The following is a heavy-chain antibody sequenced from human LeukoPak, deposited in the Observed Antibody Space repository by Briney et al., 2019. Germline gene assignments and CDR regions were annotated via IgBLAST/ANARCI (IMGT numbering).Heavy chain of an antibody. CDR3: AREAAVAGTVDY. V-gene: IGHV4-59*01. Sequence: SETLSLTCTVSGGSISSYYWSWIRQPPGKGLEWIGYIYYSGSTNYNPSLKSRVTISVDTSKSQFSLKLSPVTAADTAVYYCAREAAVAGTVDYWGQGTLVTVSS. D-gene: IGHD6-19*01. J-gene: IGHJ4*02. CDR1: GGSISSYY. CDR2: IYYSGST.